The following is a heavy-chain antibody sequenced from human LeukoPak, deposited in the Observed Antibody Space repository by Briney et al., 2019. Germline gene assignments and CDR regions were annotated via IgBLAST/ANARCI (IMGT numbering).Heavy chain of an antibody. Sequence: ASVKVYCKASGYIFTDHHLHCVRQAPGQGLECMGWFNPNNGGTSYAQKFQDRVTMTRDTSSTTAYMEMNRLRSEDTAVYYCTLFNHWGQGTLVSVSS. CDR2: FNPNNGGT. D-gene: IGHD3-3*01. CDR3: TLFNH. CDR1: GYIFTDHH. V-gene: IGHV1-2*02. J-gene: IGHJ4*02.